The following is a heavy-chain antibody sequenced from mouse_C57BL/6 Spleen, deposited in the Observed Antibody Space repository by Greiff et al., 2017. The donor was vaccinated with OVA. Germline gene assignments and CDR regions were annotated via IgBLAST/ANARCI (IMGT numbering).Heavy chain of an antibody. V-gene: IGHV5-16*01. CDR1: GFTFSDYY. J-gene: IGHJ4*01. CDR3: ARWSRYAMDY. CDR2: INYDGSST. Sequence: EVQLVESEGGLVQPGSSMKLSCTASGFTFSDYYMAWVRQVPEKGLEWVANINYDGSSTYYLDSLKSRFIISRDNAKNILYLQMSSLKSEDTATYYCARWSRYAMDYWGQGTSVTVSS.